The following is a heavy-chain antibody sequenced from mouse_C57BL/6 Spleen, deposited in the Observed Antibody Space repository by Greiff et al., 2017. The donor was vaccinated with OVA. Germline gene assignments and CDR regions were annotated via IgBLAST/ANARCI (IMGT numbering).Heavy chain of an antibody. CDR3: AKRRGNDYDVWYFDV. J-gene: IGHJ1*03. D-gene: IGHD2-4*01. CDR1: GFSLTSYG. Sequence: QVQLQQSGPGLVAPSQSLSITCTVSGFSLTSYGVDWVRQPPGKGLEWLGVIWGGGSTNYNSALMSRLSISKDNSKSQVFLKMNSLQTDDTAMYYCAKRRGNDYDVWYFDVWGTGTTVTVSS. CDR2: IWGGGST. V-gene: IGHV2-9*01.